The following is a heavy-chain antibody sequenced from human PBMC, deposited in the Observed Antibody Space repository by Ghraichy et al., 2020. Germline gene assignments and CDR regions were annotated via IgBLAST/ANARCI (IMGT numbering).Heavy chain of an antibody. D-gene: IGHD3-10*01. CDR1: GGSFSGYY. J-gene: IGHJ2*01. Sequence: SETLSLTCAVYGGSFSGYYWSWIRQPPGKGLEWIGEINHSGSTNYNPSLKSRVTISVDTSKNQFSLKLSSVTAADTAVYYCARQRVDRQSRPTSVRGPYWYFDLWGRGTLVTVSS. CDR2: INHSGST. CDR3: ARQRVDRQSRPTSVRGPYWYFDL. V-gene: IGHV4-34*01.